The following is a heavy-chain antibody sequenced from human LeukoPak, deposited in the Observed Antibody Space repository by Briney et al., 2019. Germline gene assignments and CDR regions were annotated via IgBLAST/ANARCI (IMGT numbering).Heavy chain of an antibody. Sequence: GASVKVSCKASGYTFTSYGISWVRQAPGQGLEWMGWISAYNGNTNYAQKLQGRVTMTTDTSTSTAYMELRSLRSDDTAVYYCARGHYYDSSGSYYYYYGMDVWGQGTTVTVSS. D-gene: IGHD3-22*01. CDR1: GYTFTSYG. V-gene: IGHV1-18*01. J-gene: IGHJ6*02. CDR2: ISAYNGNT. CDR3: ARGHYYDSSGSYYYYYGMDV.